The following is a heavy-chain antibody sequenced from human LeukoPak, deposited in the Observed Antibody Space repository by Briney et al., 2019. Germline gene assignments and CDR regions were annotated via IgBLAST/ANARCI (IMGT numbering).Heavy chain of an antibody. V-gene: IGHV4-59*01. CDR2: IYYSGST. D-gene: IGHD1-20*01. J-gene: IGHJ6*02. CDR1: GGSISSYY. Sequence: PSETLSLTCTVSGGSISSYYWSWIRQPPRKGLEWIGYIYYSGSTNYNPSLKSRVTISVDTSKNQFSLKLSSVTAADTAVYYCARALRARITGTTASVYGMDVWGQGTTVTVSS. CDR3: ARALRARITGTTASVYGMDV.